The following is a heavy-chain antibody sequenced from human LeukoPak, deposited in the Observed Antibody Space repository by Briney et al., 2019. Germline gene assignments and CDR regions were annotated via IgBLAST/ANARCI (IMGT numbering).Heavy chain of an antibody. J-gene: IGHJ4*02. D-gene: IGHD3-3*01. CDR1: GGSFSGYY. V-gene: IGHV4-34*01. CDR2: INHSGST. Sequence: SSETLSLTCAVYGGSFSGYYWSWIRQPPGKGLEWIGEINHSGSTNYNPSLKSRVTISVDTSKNQFSLKLSSVTAADTAVYYCARAPRRIFGVVTFFDYWGQGTLVTVSS. CDR3: ARAPRRIFGVVTFFDY.